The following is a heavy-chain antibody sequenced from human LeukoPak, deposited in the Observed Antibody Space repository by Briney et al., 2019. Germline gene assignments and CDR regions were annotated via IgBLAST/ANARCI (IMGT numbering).Heavy chain of an antibody. Sequence: GGSLRLSCAASGFTFSSYAMSWVRQAPGKGLEWVSAISGSGGSTYYADSVKGRFTISRDNSKNTLYLQMNSLRAEDTAVYYCAKDPRIAVARGYFDYWGQGTLVTVSS. J-gene: IGHJ4*02. V-gene: IGHV3-23*01. CDR3: AKDPRIAVARGYFDY. CDR1: GFTFSSYA. D-gene: IGHD6-19*01. CDR2: ISGSGGST.